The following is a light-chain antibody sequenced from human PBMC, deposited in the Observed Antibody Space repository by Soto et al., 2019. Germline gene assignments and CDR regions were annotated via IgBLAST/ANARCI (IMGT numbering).Light chain of an antibody. CDR3: QSYDSSLSGYV. V-gene: IGLV1-40*01. CDR1: GSNIGAGYD. J-gene: IGLJ1*01. CDR2: GNI. Sequence: QSVLTQPPSVSGAPGQRVTISCTGSGSNIGAGYDVHWYQHLPGTAPKLLIYGNINRPSGVPDRFSGSKSGTSASLAITGLQAEDEADYYRQSYDSSLSGYVFGAGTKLTVL.